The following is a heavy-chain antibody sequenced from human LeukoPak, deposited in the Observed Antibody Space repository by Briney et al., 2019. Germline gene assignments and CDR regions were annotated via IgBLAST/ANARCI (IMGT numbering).Heavy chain of an antibody. V-gene: IGHV4-34*01. D-gene: IGHD6-6*01. CDR2: INRSGST. CDR3: ARGGPQRPGYYYYYMDV. J-gene: IGHJ6*03. Sequence: SETLSLTCAVYGGSFSGYYWSWIRQPPGKGLEWIGEINRSGSTNYNPSLKSRVTISVDTSKNQFSLKLSSVTAADTAVYYCARGGPQRPGYYYYYMDVWGKGTTVTVSS. CDR1: GGSFSGYY.